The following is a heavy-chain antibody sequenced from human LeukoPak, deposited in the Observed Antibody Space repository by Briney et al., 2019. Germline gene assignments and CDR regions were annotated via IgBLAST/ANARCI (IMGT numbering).Heavy chain of an antibody. V-gene: IGHV3-23*01. J-gene: IGHJ6*02. CDR2: ISGSGGST. D-gene: IGHD3-10*01. CDR3: AKDVLLWFGELSDYYYYYGMDV. Sequence: GGSLRLSCAASGFTFSDYYMSWIRQAPGKGLEWVSAISGSGGSTYYADSVKGRFTISRDNSKNTLYLQMNSLRAEDTAVYYCAKDVLLWFGELSDYYYYYGMDVWGQGTTVTVSS. CDR1: GFTFSDYY.